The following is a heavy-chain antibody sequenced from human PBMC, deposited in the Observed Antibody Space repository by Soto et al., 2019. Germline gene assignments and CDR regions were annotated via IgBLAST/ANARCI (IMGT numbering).Heavy chain of an antibody. Sequence: EVQLLESGGGLVQPGGSLRLSCAASGFSFGSYAMTWVRQAPGKGLEWVSSIGGYGHTTHYAEFVQVRFIISRDDSEKTMELQMNSLRVEDTAVYSCVKGGPTVIYCDHWGQGRLVSVYS. CDR3: VKGGPTVIYCDH. CDR2: IGGYGHTT. CDR1: GFSFGSYA. J-gene: IGHJ4*02. D-gene: IGHD2-21*01. V-gene: IGHV3-23*01.